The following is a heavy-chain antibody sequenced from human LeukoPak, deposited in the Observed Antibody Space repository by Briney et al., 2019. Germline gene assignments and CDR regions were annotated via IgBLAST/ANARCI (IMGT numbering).Heavy chain of an antibody. D-gene: IGHD6-19*01. CDR1: GGSFSGYY. CDR2: INHSGST. V-gene: IGHV4-34*01. CDR3: ARGSRGYGSGWYTDY. Sequence: SETLSLTCAVYGGSFSGYYWSWIRQPPGKGLEWIGEINHSGSTNYNPSLKSRVTISVDTSKNQFSLKLSSVTAADTAVYYCARGSRGYGSGWYTDYWGQGTLVTVSS. J-gene: IGHJ4*02.